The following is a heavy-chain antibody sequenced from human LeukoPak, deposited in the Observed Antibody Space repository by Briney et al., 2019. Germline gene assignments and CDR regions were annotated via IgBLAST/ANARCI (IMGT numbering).Heavy chain of an antibody. D-gene: IGHD2-21*01. Sequence: SETLSLTCTVSGGSISRYYWSWIRQPPGKGLEWIGYIDDSGRTNYNPSLKSRVTISVATSKNQFSLKLVSESAADTAVYYCARHGGAYSFDYWGQGTLVTVSS. J-gene: IGHJ4*02. CDR1: GGSISRYY. CDR3: ARHGGAYSFDY. CDR2: IDDSGRT. V-gene: IGHV4-59*08.